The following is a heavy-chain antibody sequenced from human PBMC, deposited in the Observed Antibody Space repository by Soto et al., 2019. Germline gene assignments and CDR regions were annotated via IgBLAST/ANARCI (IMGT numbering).Heavy chain of an antibody. CDR2: IWYDGSNK. J-gene: IGHJ6*03. D-gene: IGHD4-17*01. CDR1: GFTFSSYG. V-gene: IGHV3-33*01. Sequence: PGGSLRLSCAASGFTFSSYGMHWVRQAPGKGLEWVAVIWYDGSNKYYADSVKGRFTISRDNSKNTLYLQMNSLRAEDTAVYYCARMDGDYYYYYMDVWGKGTTVTVS. CDR3: ARMDGDYYYYYMDV.